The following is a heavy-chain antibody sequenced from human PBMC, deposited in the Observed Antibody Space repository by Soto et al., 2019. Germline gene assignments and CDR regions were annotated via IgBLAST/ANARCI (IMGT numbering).Heavy chain of an antibody. CDR1: GGSISSSNW. D-gene: IGHD3-3*01. V-gene: IGHV4-4*02. CDR3: AGQTYDFWSGYLNFDY. CDR2: IYHSGST. J-gene: IGHJ4*02. Sequence: LSLTCAVSGGSISSSNWWSWVRQPPGKGLEWIGEIYHSGSTNYNPSLKSRVTISVDKSKNQFSLKLSSVTAADTAVYYCAGQTYDFWSGYLNFDYWGQGTLVTVSS.